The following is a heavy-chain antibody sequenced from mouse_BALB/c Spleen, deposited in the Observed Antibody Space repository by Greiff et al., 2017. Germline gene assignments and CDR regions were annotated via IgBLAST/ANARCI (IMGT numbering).Heavy chain of an antibody. Sequence: EVKLVESGGGLVKPGGSLKLSCAASGFTFSSYTMSWVRQTPEKRLEWVATISSGGSYTYYPDSVKGRFTISRDNAKNTLYLQMSSLKSEDTAMYYCTRVYYDYDGAFADWGQGTLVTVSA. D-gene: IGHD2-4*01. V-gene: IGHV5-6-4*01. J-gene: IGHJ3*01. CDR3: TRVYYDYDGAFAD. CDR2: ISSGGSYT. CDR1: GFTFSSYT.